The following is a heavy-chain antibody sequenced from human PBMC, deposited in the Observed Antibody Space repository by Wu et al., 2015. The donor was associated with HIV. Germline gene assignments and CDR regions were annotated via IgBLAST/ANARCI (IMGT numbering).Heavy chain of an antibody. CDR1: GGTFSSYA. D-gene: IGHD6-19*01. CDR3: ASDPHREGQWLAPYYGMDV. CDR2: IIPIFGTA. Sequence: QVQLVQSGAEVKKPGSSVKVSCKASGGTFSSYAISWVRQAPGQGLEWMGGIIPIFGTANYAQKFRGRVTITTDESTSTAYMELSSLRSEDTAVYYCASDPHREGQWLAPYYGMDVWGQGTTVTVSS. J-gene: IGHJ6*02. V-gene: IGHV1-69*05.